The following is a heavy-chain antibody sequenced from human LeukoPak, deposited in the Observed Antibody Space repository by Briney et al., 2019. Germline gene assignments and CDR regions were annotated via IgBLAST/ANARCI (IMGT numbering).Heavy chain of an antibody. Sequence: SETLSLTCAVYGGSFSGYYWSWIRQPPGKGLEWIGEINHSGSTNYNPSLKSRVTISVDTSKNQFSLKLSSVTAADTAVYYCARDYYDSSGYPEFHAFDIWGQGTMVTVSS. CDR2: INHSGST. J-gene: IGHJ3*02. D-gene: IGHD3-22*01. V-gene: IGHV4-34*01. CDR1: GGSFSGYY. CDR3: ARDYYDSSGYPEFHAFDI.